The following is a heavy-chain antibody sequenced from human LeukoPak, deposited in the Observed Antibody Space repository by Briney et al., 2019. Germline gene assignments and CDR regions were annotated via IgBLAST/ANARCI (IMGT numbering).Heavy chain of an antibody. CDR1: GGSFSGYY. CDR3: ARGRMELLWFGEMHNWFDP. V-gene: IGHV4-34*01. CDR2: INHRGST. Sequence: KASETLSLTCAVYGGSFSGYYWSWIRQPPGKGLEWIGEINHRGSTNYNPSLKSRVTISVDTSKNQFSLKLSSVTAADTAVYYCARGRMELLWFGEMHNWFDPWGQGTLVTVSS. J-gene: IGHJ5*02. D-gene: IGHD3-10*01.